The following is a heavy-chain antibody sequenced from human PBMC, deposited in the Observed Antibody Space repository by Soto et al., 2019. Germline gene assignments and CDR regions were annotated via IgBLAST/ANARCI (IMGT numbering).Heavy chain of an antibody. CDR2: INTDGSIT. J-gene: IGHJ6*02. V-gene: IGHV3-74*01. D-gene: IGHD2-2*02. Sequence: EVQLVESGGGLVQPGGSLRLSCAASGFTFSSYWMHWVRQAPGKGLVWVSRINTDGSITTYADSVKGRFTISRDNAKNTLYLQMNSLRAEDTAVYYCVRVPVVVVPAAIPYYYYYGMDVWGQGTTVTVSS. CDR1: GFTFSSYW. CDR3: VRVPVVVVPAAIPYYYYYGMDV.